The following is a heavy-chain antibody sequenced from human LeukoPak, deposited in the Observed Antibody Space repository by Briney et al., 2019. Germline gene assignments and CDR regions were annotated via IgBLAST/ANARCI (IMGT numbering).Heavy chain of an antibody. V-gene: IGHV3-21*04. CDR3: ARTLLGDYGGY. J-gene: IGHJ4*02. Sequence: PGGSLRLSCAASGFTFSSYSMNWVRQAPGKGLEWVSVISSSSSSIYYADSMKGRFTISGDNAKNSLYQQMNSLRDEDTAVYYCARTLLGDYGGYWGQGTLVTVSS. CDR1: GFTFSSYS. CDR2: ISSSSSSI. D-gene: IGHD4-17*01.